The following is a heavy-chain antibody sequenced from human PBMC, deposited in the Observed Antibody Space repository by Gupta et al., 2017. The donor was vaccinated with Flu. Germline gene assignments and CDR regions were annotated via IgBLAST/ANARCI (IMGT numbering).Heavy chain of an antibody. D-gene: IGHD2-21*01. CDR2: MWYEEKYE. J-gene: IGHJ4*02. V-gene: IGHV3-33*06. CDR3: EKSVYGAGGGCYSPAGH. Sequence: GVKWVRQVQGKGLKGVAVMWYEEKYENYADSDKCRFAISRDNSKNTVDMQRNSLRDEETGLYYCEKSVYGAGGGCYSPAGHWGQGTQVTVSS. CDR1: G.